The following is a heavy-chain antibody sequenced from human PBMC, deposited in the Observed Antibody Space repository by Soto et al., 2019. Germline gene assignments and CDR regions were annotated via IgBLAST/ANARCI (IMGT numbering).Heavy chain of an antibody. CDR3: ARSTEHSGYGPLFVGFDY. J-gene: IGHJ4*02. Sequence: PSETLSLTCTVSGGSISSYYGSWIRQPPGKGLEWIGYIYYSGSTNYNPSLKSRVTISVDTSKNQFSLKLSSVTAADTAVYYCARSTEHSGYGPLFVGFDYWGQGTLVTVSS. D-gene: IGHD5-12*01. CDR2: IYYSGST. V-gene: IGHV4-59*01. CDR1: GGSISSYY.